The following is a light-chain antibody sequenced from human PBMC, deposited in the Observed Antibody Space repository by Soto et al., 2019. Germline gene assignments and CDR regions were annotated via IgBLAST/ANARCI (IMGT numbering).Light chain of an antibody. V-gene: IGKV3-15*01. CDR3: QTYDSWPL. CDR2: GAP. J-gene: IGKJ5*01. Sequence: EIVMTQSPATLSVSPGERATLSCRASQSVSSNLAWYQQKPGQAPRLLIYGAPTRATGIPARFSGSGSGTEFTLTISGLQSEDFAVYYCQTYDSWPLFGQGTRLEIK. CDR1: QSVSSN.